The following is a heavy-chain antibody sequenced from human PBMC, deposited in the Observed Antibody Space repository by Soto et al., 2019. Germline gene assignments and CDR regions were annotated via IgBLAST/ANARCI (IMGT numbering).Heavy chain of an antibody. CDR1: GGTFSSYT. CDR3: ANDFWSGPSLRPQYNWFDP. D-gene: IGHD3-3*01. CDR2: IIPILGIA. Sequence: GASVKVSCKASGGTFSSYTISWVRQAPGQGLEWMGRIIPILGIANYAQKFQGRVTITADKSTSTAYMELSSLRSEDTAVYYCANDFWSGPSLRPQYNWFDPWGQGTLVTVSS. J-gene: IGHJ5*02. V-gene: IGHV1-69*02.